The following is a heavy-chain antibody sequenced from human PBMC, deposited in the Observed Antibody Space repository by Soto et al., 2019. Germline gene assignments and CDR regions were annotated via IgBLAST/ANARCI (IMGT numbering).Heavy chain of an antibody. CDR2: INAGNGNT. Sequence: QVQLVQSGAEVKKPGASVKVSCKTSGYTFTSHAVHWARQAPGQRLEWMGWINAGNGNTEYSQKFQGRATFTRDTSASTAHMELSSLRSEDTAVYYCVAVDYGDYWGQGTLVTVSS. V-gene: IGHV1-3*01. D-gene: IGHD6-19*01. J-gene: IGHJ4*02. CDR3: VAVDYGDY. CDR1: GYTFTSHA.